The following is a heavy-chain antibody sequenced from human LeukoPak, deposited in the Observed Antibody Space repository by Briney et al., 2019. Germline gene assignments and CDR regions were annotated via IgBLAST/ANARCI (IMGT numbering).Heavy chain of an antibody. CDR2: ISGSGVST. J-gene: IGHJ4*02. Sequence: PGGSLRLSCAASGFTSSSYAMSWVRPAPGKGREWVSAISGSGVSTYYADSVKVRFTISRDNSKNTLNLQMNSLRAEDKAVYDCAKDPNGAIAVAAPDYWGQGTLVTVSS. V-gene: IGHV3-23*01. D-gene: IGHD6-19*01. CDR1: GFTSSSYA. CDR3: AKDPNGAIAVAAPDY.